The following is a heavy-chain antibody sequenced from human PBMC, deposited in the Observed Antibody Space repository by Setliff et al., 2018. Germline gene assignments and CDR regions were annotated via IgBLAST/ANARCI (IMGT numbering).Heavy chain of an antibody. CDR3: ARGNSGGDY. Sequence: PGGSLRLSCAASGFTFSSYEMNWVRQAPGKGLEWVSYISSSGSSRYYVDFVKGRFTISRDNTKNTLYLQMNSLRAEDTAVYYCARGNSGGDYWGQGTLVTVSS. D-gene: IGHD6-25*01. CDR1: GFTFSSYE. J-gene: IGHJ4*02. CDR2: ISSSGSSR. V-gene: IGHV3-48*03.